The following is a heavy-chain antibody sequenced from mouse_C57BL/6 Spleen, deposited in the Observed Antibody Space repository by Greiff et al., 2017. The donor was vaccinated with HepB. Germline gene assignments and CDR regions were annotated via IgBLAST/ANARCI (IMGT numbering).Heavy chain of an antibody. CDR2: IWGDGST. Sequence: QVQLQQSGPGLVAPSQCLSITCTVSGFSFTSYGVSWVRQPPGKGLEWLGVIWGDGSTNYHSAPISRLSISKDNSKSQVFLRLNSLQTDDTATYYCAERCNWDYFDYWGQGTTLTVSS. V-gene: IGHV2-3*01. CDR1: GFSFTSYG. CDR3: AERCNWDYFDY. D-gene: IGHD4-1*02. J-gene: IGHJ2*01.